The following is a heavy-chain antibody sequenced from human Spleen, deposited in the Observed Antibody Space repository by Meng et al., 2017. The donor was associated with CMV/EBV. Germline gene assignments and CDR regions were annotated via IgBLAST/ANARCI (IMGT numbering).Heavy chain of an antibody. CDR2: ISSSSSYI. D-gene: IGHD4-17*01. CDR3: ARQDYGDYFDY. CDR1: GFIFSSYT. Sequence: SCAASGFIFSSYTMNWVRQAPGKGLEWVSSISSSSSYIYYADSVKGRFSISRDNAKYSLYLQMNSLRAEDTAIYYCARQDYGDYFDYWGQGMLVTVSS. J-gene: IGHJ4*02. V-gene: IGHV3-21*01.